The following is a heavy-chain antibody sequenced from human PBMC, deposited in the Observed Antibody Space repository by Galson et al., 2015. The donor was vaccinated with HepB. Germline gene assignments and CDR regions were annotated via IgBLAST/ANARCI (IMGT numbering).Heavy chain of an antibody. CDR2: ITGTGDRT. Sequence: SLRLSCAASGFTFRGYAMTWVRQAPGKGLEWVSGITGTGDRTFYADSVKGRFTISRDDSKNTLYLQMNSLKTEDTAVYYCTTDITMIVDAFDIWGQGTMVTVSS. J-gene: IGHJ3*02. CDR3: TTDITMIVDAFDI. CDR1: GFTFRGYA. D-gene: IGHD3-22*01. V-gene: IGHV3-23*01.